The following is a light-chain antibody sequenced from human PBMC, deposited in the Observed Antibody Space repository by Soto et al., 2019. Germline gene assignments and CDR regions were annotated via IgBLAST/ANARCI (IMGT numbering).Light chain of an antibody. CDR1: QSISSY. CDR2: AAS. Sequence: DIQMTQSPSSLSASVGDRVTITCRASQSISSYLNWYQQKPGKAPQLLIYAASSLQSGVPSRFSGSGSGTDFTLTSSSLQPEDFATYYCQQSYSTPWTFGQGTKVDIK. CDR3: QQSYSTPWT. J-gene: IGKJ1*01. V-gene: IGKV1-39*01.